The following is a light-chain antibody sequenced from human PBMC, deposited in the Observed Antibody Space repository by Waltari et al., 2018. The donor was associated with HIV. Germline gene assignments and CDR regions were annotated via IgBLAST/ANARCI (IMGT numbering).Light chain of an antibody. J-gene: IGLJ3*02. CDR3: STWDYSLSVGV. Sequence: QSALTQDASVSGCVGQKVTLSCSGKSNNVGYHAVGWYQPISHGATNTVMFGNSLPSGIPVRFSGSKSGTTASLTISGLQPEDEADYYCSTWDYSLSVGVFGGGTKVTVL. CDR1: SNNVGYHA. CDR2: GNS. V-gene: IGLV1-36*01.